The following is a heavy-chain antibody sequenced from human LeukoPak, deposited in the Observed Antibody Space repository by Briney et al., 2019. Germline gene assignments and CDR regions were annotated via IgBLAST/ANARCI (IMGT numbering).Heavy chain of an antibody. Sequence: ASVRVSCKASGYTFTGYYMHWVRQAPGQGLEWMGWINPNSGGTNYAQKFQGRVTMTRDTSISTAYMELSRLRSDDTAVYYCARGIQLWLLYFDYWGQGTLVTVSS. D-gene: IGHD5-18*01. J-gene: IGHJ4*02. CDR2: INPNSGGT. CDR1: GYTFTGYY. V-gene: IGHV1-2*02. CDR3: ARGIQLWLLYFDY.